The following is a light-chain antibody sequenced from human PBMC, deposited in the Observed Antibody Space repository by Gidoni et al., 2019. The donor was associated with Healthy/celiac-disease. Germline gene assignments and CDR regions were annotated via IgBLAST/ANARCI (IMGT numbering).Light chain of an antibody. V-gene: IGKV3-20*01. CDR2: GAS. Sequence: EIVLTQSPGTLSLSPGERATLSCRASQSVSSSYLAWYQQKPGQAPRLLIYGASSRATGIPDRFSGSGSGTDFTLTISRLEPEDFAVYYCQQYGSSPFTFGHXTKVDIK. J-gene: IGKJ3*01. CDR3: QQYGSSPFT. CDR1: QSVSSSY.